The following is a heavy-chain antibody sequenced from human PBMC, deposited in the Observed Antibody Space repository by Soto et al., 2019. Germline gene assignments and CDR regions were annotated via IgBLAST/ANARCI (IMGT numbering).Heavy chain of an antibody. Sequence: SETLSLTCTVSGGSISSADYYWSWVRQPPGKGLEWIGYIYYSGSTFFNPSLKSRVTISKDTSRNQFSLRLNSVTAADTAVYYCARAIVVTIGGMDVWGQGTTVTVSS. CDR3: ARAIVVTIGGMDV. CDR1: GGSISSADYY. D-gene: IGHD5-12*01. J-gene: IGHJ6*02. CDR2: IYYSGST. V-gene: IGHV4-30-4*01.